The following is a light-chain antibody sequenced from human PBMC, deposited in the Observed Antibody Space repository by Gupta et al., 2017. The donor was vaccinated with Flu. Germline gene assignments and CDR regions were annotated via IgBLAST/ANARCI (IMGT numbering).Light chain of an antibody. CDR1: DIGRQT. CDR3: QVWASTGGGV. J-gene: IGLJ3*02. Sequence: PGQTARITCGGNDIGRQTVQWYQQRPGQAPVLVVYDDTNRPSGIPERFSGSNSGNTATLTISRVEAGDEADYSCQVWASTGGGVFGGGTKLTVL. V-gene: IGLV3-21*02. CDR2: DDT.